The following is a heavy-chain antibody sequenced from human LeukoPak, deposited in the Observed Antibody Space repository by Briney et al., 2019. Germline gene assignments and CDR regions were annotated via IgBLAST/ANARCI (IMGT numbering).Heavy chain of an antibody. CDR1: GGSISSYY. CDR2: MYTSGST. V-gene: IGHV4-4*07. Sequence: SETLSLTCTVSGGSISSYYWSWIRQSAGKGLEYIGRMYTSGSTNYNPSLKSRVTMSGDTSKNQFSLKLRSVIAADTAVYYCVRDRGSSGFDYWGQRTLVTVSS. J-gene: IGHJ4*02. D-gene: IGHD6-6*01. CDR3: VRDRGSSGFDY.